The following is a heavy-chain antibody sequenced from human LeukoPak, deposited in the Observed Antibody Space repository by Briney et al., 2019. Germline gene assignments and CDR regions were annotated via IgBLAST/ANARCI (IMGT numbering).Heavy chain of an antibody. V-gene: IGHV1-2*02. J-gene: IGHJ4*01. CDR1: GYTFSDYY. CDR2: INPNSGGT. CDR3: ARGGVRTAASSLGY. D-gene: IGHD6-13*01. Sequence: GSLKVSCKASGYTFSDYYLHWVRQAPGQGLEWMGWINPNSGGTNFAQKFRGRVTMTRDTSITTGYMELTRLKSDDTAVYYCARGGVRTAASSLGYWGQGTLVTVS.